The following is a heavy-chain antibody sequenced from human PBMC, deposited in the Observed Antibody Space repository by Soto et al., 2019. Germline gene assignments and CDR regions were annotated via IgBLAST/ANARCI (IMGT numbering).Heavy chain of an antibody. CDR2: IIPIFGTA. J-gene: IGHJ4*02. Sequence: QVQLVQSGAEVKKPGSSVKVSCKASGGTFSSYSINWVRQAPGQGLEWMGEIIPIFGTANYAQKFQVRVTIPADESTSTAYMELSSLRYEDTAVYYCARDGGRHSGGIDYWGQGTVVNVSS. V-gene: IGHV1-69*01. CDR1: GGTFSSYS. D-gene: IGHD1-26*01. CDR3: ARDGGRHSGGIDY.